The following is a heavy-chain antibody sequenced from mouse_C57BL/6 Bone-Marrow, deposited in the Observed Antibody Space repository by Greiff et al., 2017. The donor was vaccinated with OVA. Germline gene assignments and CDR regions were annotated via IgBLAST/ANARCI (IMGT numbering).Heavy chain of an antibody. CDR1: GFTFSSYA. CDR3: ARDYYGSSPFDY. Sequence: EVQVVESGGGLVKPGGSLKLSCAASGFTFSSYAMSWVRQTPEQRLEWVATISDGGGYTYYPDNVKGRFTISRDTAKNNLYLQMSHLKSEDTAMYYCARDYYGSSPFDYWGQGTTLTVSS. D-gene: IGHD1-1*01. J-gene: IGHJ2*01. V-gene: IGHV5-4*01. CDR2: ISDGGGYT.